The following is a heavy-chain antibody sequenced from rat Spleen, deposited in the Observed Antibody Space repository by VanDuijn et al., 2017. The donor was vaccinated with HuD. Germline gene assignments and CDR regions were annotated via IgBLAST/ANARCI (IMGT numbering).Heavy chain of an antibody. CDR2: ISNGGGKT. CDR3: ARLSGPLWCFDF. D-gene: IGHD4-3*01. V-gene: IGHV5-25*01. J-gene: IGHJ1*01. CDR1: GFTFSNYW. Sequence: EVQLVETGGGLVQSGRSLKLSCVASGFTFSNYWMGWVRQAPTKGLEWVASISNGGGKTYYRDSVQGRFTISRDNAKSTLYLEMDSLRSEDTATYYCARLSGPLWCFDFWGPGTMVTVSS.